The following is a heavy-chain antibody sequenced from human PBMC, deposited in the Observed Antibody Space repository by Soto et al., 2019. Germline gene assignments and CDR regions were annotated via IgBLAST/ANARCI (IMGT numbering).Heavy chain of an antibody. V-gene: IGHV1-2*02. D-gene: IGHD6-6*01. CDR3: AQSSRSSSLGGFDF. Sequence: GASVKVSCKASGYTFTGYYMHWVRQAPGQGLEWMGWINPNTGGTNYAQKFQGRVTMPRETSISTAYMELTRLKSDDTAMYYCAQSSRSSSLGGFDFWGQGTLVTVYS. CDR2: INPNTGGT. CDR1: GYTFTGYY. J-gene: IGHJ5*01.